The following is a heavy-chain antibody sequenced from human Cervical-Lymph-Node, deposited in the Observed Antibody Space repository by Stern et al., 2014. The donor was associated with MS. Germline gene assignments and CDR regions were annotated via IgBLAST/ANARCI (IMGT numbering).Heavy chain of an antibody. J-gene: IGHJ4*02. Sequence: VQLVESGGGVVQPGRSLRLSCAASGFSFSRYAMHRVRQAPGKGLEWVALIWYDGSNPYYADSVTGRFTISRDNFKNTLYLQMNSLRAEDTAVYYCASAYSSSHYYFDYWGQGTLVTVSS. CDR1: GFSFSRYA. CDR2: IWYDGSNP. D-gene: IGHD6-13*01. CDR3: ASAYSSSHYYFDY. V-gene: IGHV3-33*01.